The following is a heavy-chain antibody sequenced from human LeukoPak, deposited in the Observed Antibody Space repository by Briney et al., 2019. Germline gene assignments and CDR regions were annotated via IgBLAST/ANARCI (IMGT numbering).Heavy chain of an antibody. J-gene: IGHJ4*02. CDR3: ARDLGEYYDFWSGYLFDY. Sequence: ASVKVSCKASGYTFTGYYMHWVRQAPGQGLEWMGWINPNSGGTNYAQKFQGRVTMTRDTSISTAYMELSRLRSDDTAVYYCARDLGEYYDFWSGYLFDYWGQGTLVTVSS. D-gene: IGHD3-3*01. CDR2: INPNSGGT. V-gene: IGHV1-2*02. CDR1: GYTFTGYY.